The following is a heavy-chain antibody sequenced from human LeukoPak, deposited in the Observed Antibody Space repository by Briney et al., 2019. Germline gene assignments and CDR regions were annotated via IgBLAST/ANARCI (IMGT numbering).Heavy chain of an antibody. CDR3: ERTYCSKDSAFYYFDY. D-gene: IGHD2-2*01. V-gene: IGHV5-51*01. Sequence: GESLKISCKGSGYTFTNYWIAWVRQMPGKGLEWMGIIYPGDSDTRYSPSSQGQVTISADRSITTAYLQWSSLKASDTAMYYYERTYCSKDSAFYYFDYWGQGTLVTVSS. CDR2: IYPGDSDT. J-gene: IGHJ4*02. CDR1: GYTFTNYW.